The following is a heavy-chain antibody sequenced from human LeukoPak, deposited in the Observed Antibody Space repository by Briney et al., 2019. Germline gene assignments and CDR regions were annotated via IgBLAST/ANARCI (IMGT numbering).Heavy chain of an antibody. J-gene: IGHJ4*02. Sequence: GGSPKISCKGSGYSFTSYWISWVRQMPGKGLEWMGRIDPSDSYTNYSPSFQGHVTISADKSISTAYLQWSSLKASDTAMYYCARTYYYDSSGLVPGYWGQGTLVTVSS. V-gene: IGHV5-10-1*01. CDR3: ARTYYYDSSGLVPGY. CDR2: IDPSDSYT. D-gene: IGHD3-22*01. CDR1: GYSFTSYW.